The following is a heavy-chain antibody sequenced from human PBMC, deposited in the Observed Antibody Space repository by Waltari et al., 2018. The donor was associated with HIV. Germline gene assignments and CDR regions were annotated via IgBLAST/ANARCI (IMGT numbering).Heavy chain of an antibody. D-gene: IGHD4-17*01. Sequence: QVQLVQSGAEVKKPGSSVKVSCKASGGTFSSYAISWVRQAPGQGLGWMEGRIPIFGTANYAKKFQGRFTIPADESPSPAYMELGSLRPEDPAVNSCASFPRGDYSWGRFDPWGQGTLVTVSS. CDR1: GGTFSSYA. V-gene: IGHV1-69*13. CDR3: ASFPRGDYSWGRFDP. CDR2: RIPIFGTA. J-gene: IGHJ5*02.